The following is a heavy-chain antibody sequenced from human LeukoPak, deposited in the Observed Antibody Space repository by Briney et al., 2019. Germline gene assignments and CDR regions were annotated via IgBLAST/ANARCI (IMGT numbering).Heavy chain of an antibody. CDR1: GFTVSSNY. CDR2: IYSGGST. CDR3: ARTQGYSYGSPPVD. J-gene: IGHJ4*02. D-gene: IGHD5-18*01. V-gene: IGHV3-53*04. Sequence: GGSLRLSCAASGFTVSSNYMSWVRQAPGKGLEWVSVIYSGGSTYYADSVKGRFTIPRHNSKNTLYLQMNSLRAEDTAVYYCARTQGYSYGSPPVDWGQGTLVTVSS.